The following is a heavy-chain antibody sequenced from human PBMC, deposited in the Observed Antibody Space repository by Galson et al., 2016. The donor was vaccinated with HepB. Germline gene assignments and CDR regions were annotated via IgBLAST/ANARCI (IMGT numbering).Heavy chain of an antibody. J-gene: IGHJ6*02. V-gene: IGHV2-5*02. Sequence: PALVKPTQTLTLTCTFSGFSLSTSGVGVDWIRQPPGKALEWLALIYWDDDKHYKPTLKTRLTITKDTSKNQVVLTMTNMGPVDTATYYCARTREFYDVLTEYAPYYYYGMDAWGQGTTVTVSS. D-gene: IGHD3-9*01. CDR2: IYWDDDK. CDR3: ARTREFYDVLTEYAPYYYYGMDA. CDR1: GFSLSTSGVG.